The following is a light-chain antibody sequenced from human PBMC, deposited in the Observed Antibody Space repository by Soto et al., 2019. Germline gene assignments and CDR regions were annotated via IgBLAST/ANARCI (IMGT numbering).Light chain of an antibody. CDR2: LNSDGSH. J-gene: IGLJ2*01. Sequence: QLVLTQSPSASASLRASVKLTCTLSSGHSNYAIALHQQQPEKGPRFLMKLNSDGSHSKGDGIPDRFSGSSSGAERYLTISTLQSEDEADYYCQTWVTGIHIFGGGTKLTVL. CDR1: SGHSNYA. CDR3: QTWVTGIHI. V-gene: IGLV4-69*01.